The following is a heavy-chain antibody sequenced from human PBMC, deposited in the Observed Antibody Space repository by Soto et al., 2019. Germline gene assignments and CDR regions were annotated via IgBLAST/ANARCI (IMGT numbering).Heavy chain of an antibody. V-gene: IGHV3-33*01. J-gene: IGHJ4*02. CDR2: IWYDGSNK. Sequence: GGSLRLSCAASGFTFSSYGMHWVRQAPGKGLEWVAVIWYDGSNKYYADSVKGRFTISRDNSKNTLYLQMNSLRAEDTAVYYCARDRRPYYYDSSGYCDYWGQGTLVTVSS. D-gene: IGHD3-22*01. CDR3: ARDRRPYYYDSSGYCDY. CDR1: GFTFSSYG.